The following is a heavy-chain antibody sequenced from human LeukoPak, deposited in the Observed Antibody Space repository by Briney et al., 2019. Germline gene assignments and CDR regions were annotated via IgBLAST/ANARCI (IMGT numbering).Heavy chain of an antibody. J-gene: IGHJ4*02. V-gene: IGHV4-34*01. CDR1: GGSFSGYY. CDR3: AREGSSGSYLY. Sequence: SETLSLTCAVYGGSFSGYYWSWIRQPPGKGLEWIGEINHSGSTNYNPSLKSRVTISVDTSKNQFSLKLSSVTAADTAVYYCAREGSSGSYLYWGQGTLVTVSS. CDR2: INHSGST. D-gene: IGHD1-26*01.